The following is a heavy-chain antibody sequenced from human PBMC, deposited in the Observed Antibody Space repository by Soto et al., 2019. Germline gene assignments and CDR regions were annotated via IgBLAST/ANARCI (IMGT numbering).Heavy chain of an antibody. J-gene: IGHJ3*02. V-gene: IGHV1-69*01. CDR3: SRIGREAQSGVAAFDI. CDR2: IIPMFCTA. D-gene: IGHD2-8*02. Sequence: QGLEGMGGIIPMFCTANYAQHFEGRVTIAADETTSTAYMELSSLRAEDTAVYYCSRIGREAQSGVAAFDIWGQGTRVTVS.